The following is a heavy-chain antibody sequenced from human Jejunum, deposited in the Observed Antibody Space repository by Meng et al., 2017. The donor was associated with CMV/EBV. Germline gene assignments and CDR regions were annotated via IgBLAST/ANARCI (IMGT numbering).Heavy chain of an antibody. CDR3: ARSSGWVLN. D-gene: IGHD6-19*01. CDR2: IYYSGST. J-gene: IGHJ4*02. Sequence: QLQLQESGPGLVNPSETLSLTCTVSGDSINSVSSHWGWVRQPPGRGLEWIGSIYYSGSTNYKPSLKSRVTISVDTSKNQFSLQVSSVTAAETAVYYCARSSGWVLNWGQGTLVTVSS. CDR1: GDSINSVSSH. V-gene: IGHV4-39*07.